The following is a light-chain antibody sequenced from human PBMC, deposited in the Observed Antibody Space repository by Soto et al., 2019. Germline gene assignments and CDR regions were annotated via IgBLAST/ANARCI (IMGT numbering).Light chain of an antibody. CDR2: EVS. J-gene: IGLJ3*02. Sequence: QSALTQPTSVSGSPGQSVTISCTGTSSDVGGYNSVSWYQQPPGTAPKLMIYEVSNRPSGVPDRFSGSKSGNTASLTISGLQAEDEADYYCSSFTTSSTWVFGGGTKLTVL. CDR1: SSDVGGYNS. V-gene: IGLV2-18*02. CDR3: SSFTTSSTWV.